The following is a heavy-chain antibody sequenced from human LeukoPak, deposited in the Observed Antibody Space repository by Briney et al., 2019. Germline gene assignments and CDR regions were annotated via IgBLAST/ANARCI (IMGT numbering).Heavy chain of an antibody. CDR3: ARRVAAAGQGDWFDP. CDR1: GGSISSSSYY. V-gene: IGHV4-39*01. D-gene: IGHD6-13*01. J-gene: IGHJ5*02. Sequence: PSETLSLTCTVSGGSISSSSYYWGWLRQPPGKGLEWIGSIYYSGSTYYNPSLKSRVTISVDTSKNQFSLKLSSVTAADTAVYYCARRVAAAGQGDWFDPWGQGTLVTVSS. CDR2: IYYSGST.